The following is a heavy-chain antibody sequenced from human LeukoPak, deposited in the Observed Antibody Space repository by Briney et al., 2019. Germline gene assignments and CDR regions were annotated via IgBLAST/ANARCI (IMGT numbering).Heavy chain of an antibody. J-gene: IGHJ6*03. V-gene: IGHV4-59*01. D-gene: IGHD3-10*01. CDR2: IYYSGST. CDR3: ARRGPGDYMDV. CDR1: GGSISTYY. Sequence: SETLSLTCTVSGGSISTYYWSWIRQPPGKGLEWIGYIYYSGSTNYNPSLKSRVTISVDTSKNQFSLKLSSVTAADTAVYYCARRGPGDYMDVWGKGTTVTVSS.